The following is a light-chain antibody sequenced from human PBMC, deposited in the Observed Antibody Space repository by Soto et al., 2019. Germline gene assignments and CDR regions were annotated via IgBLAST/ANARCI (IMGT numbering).Light chain of an antibody. CDR1: SSDVGGYNY. CDR2: DVS. CDR3: SSYTSSSTLYV. Sequence: QSVLTQPASVSGSPGHSITISCTETSSDVGGYNYVSWYQQHPGKTPKLMIYDVSNRPSGVSYRFSGSKSGNTASLTISGLQAEDEADYYCSSYTSSSTLYVFGTGTKVTVL. J-gene: IGLJ1*01. V-gene: IGLV2-14*03.